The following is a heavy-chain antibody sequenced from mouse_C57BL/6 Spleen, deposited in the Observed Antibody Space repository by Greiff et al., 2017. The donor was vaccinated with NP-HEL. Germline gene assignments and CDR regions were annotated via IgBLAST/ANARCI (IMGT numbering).Heavy chain of an antibody. D-gene: IGHD1-1*01. V-gene: IGHV1-15*01. J-gene: IGHJ2*01. CDR3: TRIQGGYGSSQALYFDY. CDR2: IDPETGGT. Sequence: QVQLKQSGAELVRPGASVTLSCKASGYTFTDYEMHWVKQTPVHGLEWIGAIDPETGGTAYNQKFKGKAILTADKSSSTAYMELRSLTSEDSAVYYCTRIQGGYGSSQALYFDYWGQGTTLTVSS. CDR1: GYTFTDYE.